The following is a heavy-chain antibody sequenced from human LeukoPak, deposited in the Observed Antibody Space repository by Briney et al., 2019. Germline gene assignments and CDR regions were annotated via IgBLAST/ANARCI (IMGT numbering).Heavy chain of an antibody. CDR2: ISSSSDYI. CDR3: AKSLLDDVLTEPGY. V-gene: IGHV3-21*01. D-gene: IGHD3-9*01. Sequence: GGSLRLSCAASGFTFSTYTMNWVRQAPGKGLEWVSSISSSSDYIYYADSVRGRFTISRDNAKDSLSLQMNSLRADDTAVYYCAKSLLDDVLTEPGYWGQGTLVAVSS. CDR1: GFTFSTYT. J-gene: IGHJ4*02.